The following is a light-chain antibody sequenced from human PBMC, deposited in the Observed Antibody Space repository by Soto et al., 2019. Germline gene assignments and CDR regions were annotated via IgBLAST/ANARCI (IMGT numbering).Light chain of an antibody. CDR2: DVS. CDR1: SSDVGAYNY. Sequence: QSALTQPRSVSGSPGQSVTISCTGTSSDVGAYNYVSWYQEHPGKAPKLMIYDVSKRPSGVPDRFSGSKSGNTASLTISGLQPEDEGDYCCCSYAGSYTVLFGGGTKVTVL. CDR3: CSYAGSYTVL. J-gene: IGLJ2*01. V-gene: IGLV2-11*01.